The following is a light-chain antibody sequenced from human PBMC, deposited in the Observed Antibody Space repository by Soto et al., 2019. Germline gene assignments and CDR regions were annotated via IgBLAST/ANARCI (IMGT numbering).Light chain of an antibody. V-gene: IGLV2-14*01. Sequence: QSLLTQPASVSGSPGQSITISCTGTSSDVGGYNYVSWYQQHPGKAPKLMIYDVSNRPSGVSNRFSGSKSGNTASLTISGLQAEDEADYYCSSYTSSSTYVFGTGTKATVL. CDR3: SSYTSSSTYV. J-gene: IGLJ1*01. CDR1: SSDVGGYNY. CDR2: DVS.